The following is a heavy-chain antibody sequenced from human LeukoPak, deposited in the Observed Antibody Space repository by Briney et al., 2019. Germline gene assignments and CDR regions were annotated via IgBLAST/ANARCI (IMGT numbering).Heavy chain of an antibody. D-gene: IGHD5-24*01. CDR1: GGSISSYY. V-gene: IGHV4-59*01. Sequence: SETLSLTCTVSGGSISSYYWSWIRQPPGKGLEWIGYIYYSGTTNYNPSLESRVTISVDTSKNQFSLKLSSVTAADAAVYYCARGEGLGDFDYWGQGALVTVSS. CDR2: IYYSGTT. J-gene: IGHJ4*02. CDR3: ARGEGLGDFDY.